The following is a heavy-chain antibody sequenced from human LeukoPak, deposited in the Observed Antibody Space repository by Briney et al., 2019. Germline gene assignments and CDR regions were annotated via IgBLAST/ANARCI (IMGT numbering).Heavy chain of an antibody. CDR2: INTDGSST. D-gene: IGHD5-12*01. Sequence: PGGSLRLSCAASGFTFSSYWMHWVRQAPGKGLVWVSRINTDGSSTSYADSVKGRFTISRDNAKNTLYLQMNSLRAEDTAVYYCAHIVATTSADYWGQGTLVTVSS. V-gene: IGHV3-74*01. J-gene: IGHJ4*02. CDR3: AHIVATTSADY. CDR1: GFTFSSYW.